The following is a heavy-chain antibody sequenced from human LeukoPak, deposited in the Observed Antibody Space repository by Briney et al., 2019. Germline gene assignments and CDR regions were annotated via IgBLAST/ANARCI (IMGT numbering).Heavy chain of an antibody. Sequence: PSETLSLTCAVYGGSLNGHYWSWIRQPPGKGLEWIGYIYYSGSTNYNPSLKSRVTISVDTSKNQFSLKLSSVTAADTAVYYCARVGRVVRGVTVFNYFDYWGQGTLVTVSS. CDR2: IYYSGST. D-gene: IGHD3-10*01. CDR1: GGSLNGHY. CDR3: ARVGRVVRGVTVFNYFDY. V-gene: IGHV4-59*11. J-gene: IGHJ4*02.